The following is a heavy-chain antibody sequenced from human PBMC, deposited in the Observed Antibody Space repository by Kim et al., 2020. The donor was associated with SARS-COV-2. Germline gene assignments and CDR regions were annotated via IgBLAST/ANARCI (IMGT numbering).Heavy chain of an antibody. CDR3: ARHDSSGWYGSLDY. V-gene: IGHV5-51*01. J-gene: IGHJ4*02. Sequence: SPSFQGQVTISADKSISTAYLQWSSLKASDTAMYYCARHDSSGWYGSLDYWGQGTLVTVSS. D-gene: IGHD6-19*01.